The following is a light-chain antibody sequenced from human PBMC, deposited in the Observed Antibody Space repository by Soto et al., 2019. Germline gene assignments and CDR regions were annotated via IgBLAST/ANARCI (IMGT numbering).Light chain of an antibody. CDR1: HSDVGGYTS. CDR3: CSYAGSYTYV. J-gene: IGLJ1*01. Sequence: QSVVTQPRSVSGSPGQSVTISCTGTHSDVGGYTSVSWYQQHPGRAPKLMISAVNKRPSGVPDRFSGSKSGNTASLTISGLQAEDEADYFCCSYAGSYTYVFGSGTKVTVL. CDR2: AVN. V-gene: IGLV2-11*01.